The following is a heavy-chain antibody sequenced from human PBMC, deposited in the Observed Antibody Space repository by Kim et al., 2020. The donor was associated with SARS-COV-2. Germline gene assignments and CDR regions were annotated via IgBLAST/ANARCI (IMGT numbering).Heavy chain of an antibody. V-gene: IGHV5-51*01. J-gene: IGHJ4*02. D-gene: IGHD3-10*02. CDR3: ARHPFVRGLTLYYFDY. CDR1: GYDFTTYW. CDR2: IYPGDSET. Sequence: GESLKISCKGSGYDFTTYWIGWVRQMPGKGLEWMGIIYPGDSETRYSPSFQGQVTISADKSTTTAYLHWSSLKASDSAIYYCARHPFVRGLTLYYFDYWGQGTLVTVSS.